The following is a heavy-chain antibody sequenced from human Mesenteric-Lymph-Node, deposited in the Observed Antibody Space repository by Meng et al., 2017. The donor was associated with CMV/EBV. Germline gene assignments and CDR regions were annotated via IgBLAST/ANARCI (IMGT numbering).Heavy chain of an antibody. CDR2: ISSSSSYI. J-gene: IGHJ5*02. CDR3: VHWFDP. V-gene: IGHV3-21*01. CDR1: GFTFSSYS. Sequence: GESLKISCAASGFTFSSYSMNWGRQAPGKGLEWVSSISSSSSYIYYADSVKGRFTIARDNAKNSLYLQMNSLRAEDTAVYYCVHWFDPWGQGTLVTVSS.